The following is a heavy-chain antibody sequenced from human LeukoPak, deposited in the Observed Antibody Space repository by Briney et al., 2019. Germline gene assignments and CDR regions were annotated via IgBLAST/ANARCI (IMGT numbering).Heavy chain of an antibody. CDR2: IYYSGST. V-gene: IGHV4-30-4*01. CDR3: AREAPDYAFDI. J-gene: IGHJ3*02. CDR1: GGSISSGDYS. Sequence: SQTLSLTCTVSGGSISSGDYSWSWIRQPPGKGLEWIGYIYYSGSTYYNPSLKSRVTISVDTSKNQFSLKLSSVTAADTAVYYCAREAPDYAFDIWGQGTMVTVSS.